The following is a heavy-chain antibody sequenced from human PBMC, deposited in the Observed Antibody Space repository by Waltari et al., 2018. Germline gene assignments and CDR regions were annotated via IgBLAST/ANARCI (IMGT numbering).Heavy chain of an antibody. V-gene: IGHV3-30*03. CDR3: ARGGWGYYDTPIGNNAFDI. J-gene: IGHJ3*02. D-gene: IGHD3-22*01. CDR1: GFTFSSYG. Sequence: QVQLVESGGGVVQPGRSLRLSCAASGFTFSSYGMHWVRQAPGKGLEWVEFISKNESKKYYADSVKGLFTISRDNSKNTLYLQMNSLRAEDTAVYYCARGGWGYYDTPIGNNAFDIWGQGTMVTVSS. CDR2: ISKNESKK.